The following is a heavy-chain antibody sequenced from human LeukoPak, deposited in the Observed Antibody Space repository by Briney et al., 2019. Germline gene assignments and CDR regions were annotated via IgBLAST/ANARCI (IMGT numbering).Heavy chain of an antibody. D-gene: IGHD3-9*01. CDR1: GFTFDDYA. J-gene: IGHJ4*02. Sequence: GGSLRLSCAASGFTFDDYAMHWVRQAPGKGLEWVSGISWNSGSIGYADSVKGRFTISRDNAKNSLYLRMNSLRAEDTALYYCAKGRYFDWLFYYFDYWGQGTLVTVSS. CDR2: ISWNSGSI. V-gene: IGHV3-9*01. CDR3: AKGRYFDWLFYYFDY.